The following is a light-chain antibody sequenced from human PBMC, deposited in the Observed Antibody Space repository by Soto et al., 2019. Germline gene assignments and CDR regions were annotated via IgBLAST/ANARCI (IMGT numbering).Light chain of an antibody. V-gene: IGLV1-44*01. CDR3: AAWDDSLNGYV. CDR2: SIY. CDR1: SSNIGSNT. J-gene: IGLJ1*01. Sequence: QSVLTQPPSASGTPGQRVTISCSGSSSNIGSNTVNWYQQLPGTAPKLLIYSIYQRPSGVPDPFSGSKSGTSASLAISGLQSEDEADYYCAAWDDSLNGYVFGTGTKVTVL.